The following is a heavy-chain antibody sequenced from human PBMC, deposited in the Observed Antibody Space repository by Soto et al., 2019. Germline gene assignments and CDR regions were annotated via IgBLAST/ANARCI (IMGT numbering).Heavy chain of an antibody. J-gene: IGHJ6*02. Sequence: QMNLVESGGGVVQPGRSLRLSCAASGFVFSDYGVHWARQAPGKGLEWVALITNDGNNEYYRESVKGRFSISRGRSTNTVDLLMNSLRPEDTGVYYCAKEGPGGGRHFYYAMDVWGQGTTVTVSS. CDR3: AKEGPGGGRHFYYAMDV. D-gene: IGHD1-26*01. CDR2: ITNDGNNE. V-gene: IGHV3-30*18. CDR1: GFVFSDYG.